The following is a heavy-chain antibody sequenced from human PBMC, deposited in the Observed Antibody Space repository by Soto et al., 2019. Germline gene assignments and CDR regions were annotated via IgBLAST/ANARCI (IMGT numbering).Heavy chain of an antibody. D-gene: IGHD3-10*01. CDR2: VYYSGST. V-gene: IGHV4-39*07. CDR3: ARAPRGNYGYPSYFDY. CDR1: GGSSRQSSYF. J-gene: IGHJ4*02. Sequence: SETLSLTCAVSGGSSRQSSYFWGWIRQPPGKGLEWIASVYYSGSTNYNPSLKSRVTISVDTSKNQFSLKLSSVTAADTAVYYCARAPRGNYGYPSYFDYWGQGTLVTVSS.